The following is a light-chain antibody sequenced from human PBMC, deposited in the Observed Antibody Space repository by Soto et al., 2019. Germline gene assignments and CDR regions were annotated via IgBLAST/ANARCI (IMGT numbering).Light chain of an antibody. V-gene: IGKV1-5*03. CDR3: QQYQSYSYT. CDR1: QSISSW. Sequence: DIQMTQSPSTLPASVGDRVTITCRASQSISSWLAWYQQKPGKAPKLLIHKASTLESGVPSRFSGSGSGTEFTLTISSLQSEDFATYYCQQYQSYSYTLGQGTKLDIK. CDR2: KAS. J-gene: IGKJ2*01.